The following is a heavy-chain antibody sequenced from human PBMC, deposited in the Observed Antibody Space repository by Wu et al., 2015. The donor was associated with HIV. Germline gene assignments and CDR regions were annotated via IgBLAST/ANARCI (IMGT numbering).Heavy chain of an antibody. CDR3: ARVITGSRGHWFDP. CDR2: IIPIFGTA. V-gene: IGHV1-69*12. J-gene: IGHJ5*02. Sequence: QVQLVQSGAEVKKPGSSVKVSCKASGGTFSSYAISWVRQAPGQGLEWMGGIIPIFGTANYAQKFQGRVTITADESTSTAYMELSSLRSEDTAVYYCARVITGSRGHWFDPWGPRGTPGPPSPQ. D-gene: IGHD1-20*01. CDR1: GGTFSSYA.